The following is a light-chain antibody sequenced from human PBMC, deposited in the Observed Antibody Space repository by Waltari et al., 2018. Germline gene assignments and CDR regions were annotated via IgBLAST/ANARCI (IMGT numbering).Light chain of an antibody. CDR3: QTGGHGTWV. J-gene: IGLJ3*02. CDR1: SGHSTNI. V-gene: IGLV4-69*01. CDR2: VNSDGSH. Sequence: QLVLTQSPSASASLGASVKLTCTLSSGHSTNIIAWHQQQPENGPRYLMKVNSDGSHSKGDQIPDRFPGSSSGAEHYLTISSLQSEDEADYYCQTGGHGTWVFGGGTKLTVL.